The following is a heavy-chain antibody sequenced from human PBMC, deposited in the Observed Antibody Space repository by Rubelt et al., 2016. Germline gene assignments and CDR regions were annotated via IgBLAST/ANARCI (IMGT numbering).Heavy chain of an antibody. Sequence: QVQLQQSGPRLVKPSQTLSLTCAISGDSVSANSAAWNWIRQSPSRGLEWLGRTSYRSKWYNEYDPSVKSRITVNPDTSKNQFSRHLNSVTPEDTAVYYCARTTGPIDCWGQGTLVTVSS. V-gene: IGHV6-1*01. D-gene: IGHD1-1*01. CDR1: GDSVSANSAA. CDR2: TSYRSKWYN. J-gene: IGHJ4*02. CDR3: ARTTGPIDC.